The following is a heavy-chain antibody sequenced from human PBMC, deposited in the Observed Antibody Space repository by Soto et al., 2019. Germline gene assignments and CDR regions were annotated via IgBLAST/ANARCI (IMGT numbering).Heavy chain of an antibody. CDR1: GGLIVGYG. V-gene: IGHV4-59*08. CDR3: ARLRPSRTSDY. J-gene: IGHJ4*02. CDR2: IYHRGST. Sequence: XXTQSVRKRVAGGLIVGYGWRWIQQPPRKGLEGIGYIYHRGSTNYNPSLKSRVTISVDTSKNQFSLKLSYVTAADTAIYYCARLRPSRTSDYWGQGPLLTLSS.